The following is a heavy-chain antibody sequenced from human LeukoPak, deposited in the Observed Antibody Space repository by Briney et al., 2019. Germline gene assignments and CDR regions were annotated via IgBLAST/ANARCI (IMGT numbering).Heavy chain of an antibody. CDR2: IIPIFGTA. CDR1: GGTFSSYA. CDR3: ARVSYDSSGYYYLDY. Sequence: ASVKVSCKASGGTFSSYAISWVRQAPGQGLEWMGGIIPIFGTANYAQKFQGRVTITADESTSTAYMELGSLRSEDTAVYYCARVSYDSSGYYYLDYWGQGTLVTVSS. J-gene: IGHJ4*02. D-gene: IGHD3-22*01. V-gene: IGHV1-69*13.